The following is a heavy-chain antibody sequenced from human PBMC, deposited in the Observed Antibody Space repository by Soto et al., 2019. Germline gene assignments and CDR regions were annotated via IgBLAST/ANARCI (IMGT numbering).Heavy chain of an antibody. Sequence: GELQQRGSGVLKPSDTLSLNCSVYGGSSRAYHWSWIRQSPGEGLEWIGEFSYSGSLNYNPSLKRRVAVSLDTSTDHFSLTMTSVTAADTGVYFCAGGPRYWSFALWGRGTLVTVSS. CDR3: AGGPRYWSFAL. V-gene: IGHV4-34*01. CDR1: GGSSRAYH. J-gene: IGHJ2*01. CDR2: FSYSGSL. D-gene: IGHD1-20*01.